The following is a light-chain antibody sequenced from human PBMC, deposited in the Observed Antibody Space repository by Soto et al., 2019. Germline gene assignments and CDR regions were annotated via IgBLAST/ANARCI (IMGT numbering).Light chain of an antibody. Sequence: EVVLTQSPATLSLSPGEKATLSCRASQDINTYLGWYQQKPGQPPRLLIYDASNRASGIPARFSGSGSGTDFTLTINSLEPEDFAIYYCQHRYNWPFTFGAGTKVEIK. CDR1: QDINTY. CDR2: DAS. V-gene: IGKV3-11*01. J-gene: IGKJ4*01. CDR3: QHRYNWPFT.